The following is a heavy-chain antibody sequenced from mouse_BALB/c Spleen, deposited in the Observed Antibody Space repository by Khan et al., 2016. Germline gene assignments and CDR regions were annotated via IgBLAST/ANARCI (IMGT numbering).Heavy chain of an antibody. CDR3: KVITVVAHFDV. V-gene: IGHV14-4*02. CDR2: IDPENGDT. D-gene: IGHD1-1*01. J-gene: IGHJ1*01. Sequence: VQLQQSGAELVRSGASVKLSCTASGFNIKDYYMHWVKQRPEQGLEWIGWIDPENGDTEYVPKFQGKATMTADTSSNTAYLQLSSLTSEDTAVCYCKVITVVAHFDVWDAGTTVTVSS. CDR1: GFNIKDYY.